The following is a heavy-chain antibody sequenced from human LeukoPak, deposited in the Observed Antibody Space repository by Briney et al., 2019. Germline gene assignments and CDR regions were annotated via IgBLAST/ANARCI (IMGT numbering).Heavy chain of an antibody. V-gene: IGHV3-15*01. CDR3: TTGYSGYDQPGAY. J-gene: IGHJ4*02. CDR1: GFTFSNAW. Sequence: GGSLRLSCAASGFTFSNAWMSWVRQAPGKGLEWVGRIKSKTDGGTTDYAAPVKGRFTISRDDSKNTLYLQMNSLKTEDTAVYYCTTGYSGYDQPGAYWGQGTLVTVPS. CDR2: IKSKTDGGTT. D-gene: IGHD5-12*01.